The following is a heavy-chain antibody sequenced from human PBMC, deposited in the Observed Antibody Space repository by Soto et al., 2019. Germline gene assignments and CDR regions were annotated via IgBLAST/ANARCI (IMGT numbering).Heavy chain of an antibody. J-gene: IGHJ4*02. D-gene: IGHD3-22*01. CDR1: GYTFTSYA. V-gene: IGHV1-3*01. CDR3: ARDRVVYYYDSSGYYFDY. CDR2: INAGNGNT. Sequence: ASVKVSCKASGYTFTSYAMHWVRQAPGQRLEWMGWINAGNGNTKYSQKFQGRVTITRDTSASTAYMELSSLRSEDTAVYYCARDRVVYYYDSSGYYFDYWGQGTLVTVSS.